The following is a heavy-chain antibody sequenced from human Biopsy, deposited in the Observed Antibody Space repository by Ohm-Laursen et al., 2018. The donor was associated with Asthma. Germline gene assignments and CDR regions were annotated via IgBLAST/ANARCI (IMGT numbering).Heavy chain of an antibody. CDR1: PGSFSGFF. CDR3: ARGPELDV. J-gene: IGHJ6*02. CDR2: TNERGVT. Sequence: ETLSPTCDVYPGSFSGFFWTWIRQSPGKGLEWIGETNERGVTNNNPSLKSRVIISIDTYWNRVSLKLTSVTAADTAVYYCARGPELDVWGQGTTVTVSS. V-gene: IGHV4-34*01.